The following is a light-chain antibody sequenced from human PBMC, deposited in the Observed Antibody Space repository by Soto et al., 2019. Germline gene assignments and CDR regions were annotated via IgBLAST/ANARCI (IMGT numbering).Light chain of an antibody. V-gene: IGKV1-5*01. CDR3: QQYHIYSRT. Sequence: DIQMTQSPSTLSASVGDRVTITCRASQSVSSWLAWYQQKPGKAPKLLIYDASSLQSGVPSRFSGSGSGTAFTRTISSLQPDDFATYYCQQYHIYSRTFGPGTKVEIK. CDR1: QSVSSW. CDR2: DAS. J-gene: IGKJ3*01.